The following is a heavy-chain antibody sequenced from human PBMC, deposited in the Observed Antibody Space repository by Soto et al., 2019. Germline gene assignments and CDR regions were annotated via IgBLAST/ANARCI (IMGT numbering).Heavy chain of an antibody. CDR3: ARERDGSSWSSAECLQH. CDR2: ISAYNGNT. CDR1: GGTFSSYA. V-gene: IGHV1-18*01. Sequence: ASVKVSCKASGGTFSSYAISWVRQAPGQGLEWMGWISAYNGNTNYAQNLQGRVTMTTDTSTSTAHMELRNLGSDDTAVYYCARERDGSSWSSAECLQHWGQGTLVTVSS. J-gene: IGHJ1*01. D-gene: IGHD6-13*01.